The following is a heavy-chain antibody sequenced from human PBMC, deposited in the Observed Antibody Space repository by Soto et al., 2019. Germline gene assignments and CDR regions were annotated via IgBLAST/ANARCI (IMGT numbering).Heavy chain of an antibody. Sequence: LRLSCAASGFSPSPYWMHWVRQSPGRGLEWVSRLSSDGFGAAYADSVKGRFFISRDIARNTLFLQMNSLRADDTAVYYCARDLGGPDYWGRGTSVTVSS. CDR3: ARDLGGPDY. CDR2: LSSDGFGA. D-gene: IGHD3-16*01. CDR1: GFSPSPYW. J-gene: IGHJ4*02. V-gene: IGHV3-74*03.